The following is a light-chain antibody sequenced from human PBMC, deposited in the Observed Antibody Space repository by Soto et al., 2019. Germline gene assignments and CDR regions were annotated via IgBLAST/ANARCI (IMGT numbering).Light chain of an antibody. CDR3: QQYNRYFGT. V-gene: IGKV1-5*03. Sequence: DIPMTKSHSTLSASVGDRVTITCRARHSISSWLAWYQQKPGKATKLLISNAYRFESGVPSRFSGSGSGTEFTLTISSLQPDDFASYYCQQYNRYFGTFGQGAKVEIK. CDR2: NAY. J-gene: IGKJ1*01. CDR1: HSISSW.